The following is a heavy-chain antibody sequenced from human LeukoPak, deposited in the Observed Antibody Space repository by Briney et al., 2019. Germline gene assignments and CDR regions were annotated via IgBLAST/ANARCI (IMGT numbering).Heavy chain of an antibody. CDR1: GFTFSSYA. J-gene: IGHJ4*02. CDR3: ANHYGGNPKYYFDY. CDR2: ISGSGGST. D-gene: IGHD4-23*01. V-gene: IGHV3-23*01. Sequence: GGSLRLSCAASGFTFSSYAMSWVSQAPGKGLEWVSIISGSGGSTYYADSVKGRFTISRDNSKNTLYLQMNSLRAEDTAVYYCANHYGGNPKYYFDYWGQGTLVTVSS.